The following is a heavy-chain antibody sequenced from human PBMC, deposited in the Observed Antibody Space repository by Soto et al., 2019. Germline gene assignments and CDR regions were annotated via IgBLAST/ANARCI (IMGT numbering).Heavy chain of an antibody. CDR2: IYYSGNT. D-gene: IGHD3-22*01. Sequence: RYLTCTVSEGSIRSGGYYWGWIRQPPVKGLERIGLIYYSGNTYYTPSLKSRLSISVDTSKNQFSLRLSSVTAADTAVYYCATNGDSYASSGPKCFQHWGQGTLVTVFS. CDR1: EGSIRSGGYY. CDR3: ATNGDSYASSGPKCFQH. J-gene: IGHJ1*01. V-gene: IGHV4-31*03.